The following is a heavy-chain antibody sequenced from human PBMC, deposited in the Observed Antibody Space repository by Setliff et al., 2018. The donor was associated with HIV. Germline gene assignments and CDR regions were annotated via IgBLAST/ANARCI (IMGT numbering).Heavy chain of an antibody. CDR2: IRSKVDGGAA. J-gene: IGHJ4*02. D-gene: IGHD2-15*01. CDR1: GFTFSNAW. Sequence: GGSLRLSCAASGFTFSNAWMNWVRQAPGKGLEWVGRIRSKVDGGAADYAAPVKGRFTISRDDSKNVVSLQMDSLKTEDTAVYYCTADLPDSAPYCFDYWGQGALVTVSS. V-gene: IGHV3-15*07. CDR3: TADLPDSAPYCFDY.